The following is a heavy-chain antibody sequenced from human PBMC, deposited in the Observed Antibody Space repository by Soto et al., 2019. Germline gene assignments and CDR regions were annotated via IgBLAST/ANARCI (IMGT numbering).Heavy chain of an antibody. CDR2: ISSSSSYI. D-gene: IGHD1-1*01. V-gene: IGHV3-21*01. CDR1: GFTFSSYS. J-gene: IGHJ5*02. CDR3: ARAHLNWNDVGRGWSAP. Sequence: PGGSLRLSCAASGFTFSSYSMNWVRQAPGKGLEWVSSISSSSSYIYYADSVKGRFTISRDNAKNSLYLQMNSLRAEDTAVYYCARAHLNWNDVGRGWSAPWGQANMVTVSS.